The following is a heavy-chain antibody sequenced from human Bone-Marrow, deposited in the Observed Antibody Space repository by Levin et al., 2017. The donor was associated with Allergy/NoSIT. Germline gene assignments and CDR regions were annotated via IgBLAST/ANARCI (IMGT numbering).Heavy chain of an antibody. CDR1: GGSISSSY. J-gene: IGHJ4*02. V-gene: IGHV4-59*01. Sequence: SQTLSLTCTVSGGSISSSYWSWIRQPPGKGLEWIGYIYYSGSTNYNPSPKSRVTISVDTSKNQFSLKLSSVTAADTAVYYCARTPRITMIRMYYFDYWGQGTLVTVSS. D-gene: IGHD3-22*01. CDR3: ARTPRITMIRMYYFDY. CDR2: IYYSGST.